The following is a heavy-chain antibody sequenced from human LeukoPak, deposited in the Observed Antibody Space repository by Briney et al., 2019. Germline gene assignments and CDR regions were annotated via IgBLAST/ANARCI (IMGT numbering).Heavy chain of an antibody. D-gene: IGHD2-2*01. CDR3: ARAGGSSSWYWYFDL. V-gene: IGHV3-21*01. Sequence: GGSLRLSCAASGFTFSTYSMNWVRQAPGKGLEWVSSITSPVGRMYYADSLKGRITISRDNARSTLYLQMNSLRAGDTAVYYCARAGGSSSWYWYFDLWGRGTLVTVSS. CDR1: GFTFSTYS. CDR2: ITSPVGRM. J-gene: IGHJ2*01.